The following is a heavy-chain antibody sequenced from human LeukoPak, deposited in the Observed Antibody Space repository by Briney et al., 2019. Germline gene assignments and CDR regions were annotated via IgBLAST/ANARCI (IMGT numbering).Heavy chain of an antibody. CDR2: IYYTGSS. J-gene: IGHJ6*03. CDR3: AKGKGGMDV. V-gene: IGHV4-61*01. CDR1: GGSISTSTYY. Sequence: SETLSLTCTVSGGSISTSTYYWSWIRQPPGKGLESIGYIYYTGSSDYNPSLKSRVTMSIDASKNQFSLKLSSVTAADTAVYYCAKGKGGMDVWGKGTTVTVSS.